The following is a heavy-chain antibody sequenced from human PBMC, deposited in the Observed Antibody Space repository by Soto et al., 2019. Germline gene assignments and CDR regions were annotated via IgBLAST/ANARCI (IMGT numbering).Heavy chain of an antibody. CDR2: IYSGGNP. D-gene: IGHD2-21*01. CDR3: ARGPNSDC. CDR1: GFSVGGNY. J-gene: IGHJ4*02. V-gene: IGHV3-53*01. Sequence: PGGSLRLSCAASGFSVGGNYMSWVRQAPGKGLELVSLIYSGGNPFYADSMRGRFTISRDNSNNMLYLQMDSLRAEDTAVYYCARGPNSDCWGQGTLVTVSS.